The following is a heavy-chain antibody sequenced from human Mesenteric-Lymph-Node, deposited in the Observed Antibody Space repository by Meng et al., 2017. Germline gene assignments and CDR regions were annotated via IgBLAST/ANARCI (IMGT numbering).Heavy chain of an antibody. CDR3: ARIMYYYDSSGYYFDY. J-gene: IGHJ4*02. CDR2: IWYDGSNK. D-gene: IGHD3-22*01. Sequence: GGSLRLSCAASGFTFSSYAMSWVRQAPGKGLEWVAVIWYDGSNKYYADSVKGRFTISRDNSKNTLYLQMNSLRAEDTAVYYCARIMYYYDSSGYYFDYWGQGTLVTVSS. CDR1: GFTFSSYA. V-gene: IGHV3-33*08.